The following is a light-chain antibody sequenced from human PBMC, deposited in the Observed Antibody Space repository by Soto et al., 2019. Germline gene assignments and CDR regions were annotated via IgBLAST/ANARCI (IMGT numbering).Light chain of an antibody. CDR1: QGIRNC. CDR3: QKYNNAPWT. CDR2: DAS. J-gene: IGKJ1*01. Sequence: DIQMTQSPPSLSASIGDRVTITCRASQGIRNCLAWYQQKPGKAPKFLIYDASTLRSGVPSRFSGSGSGTDFTLTISSLQAEDVATYYCQKYNNAPWTFGQGTKVEIK. V-gene: IGKV1-27*01.